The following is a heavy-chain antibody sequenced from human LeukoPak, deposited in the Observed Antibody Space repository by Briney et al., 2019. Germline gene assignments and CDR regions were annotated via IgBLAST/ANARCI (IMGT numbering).Heavy chain of an antibody. CDR3: AKVLVGATSRFDY. CDR1: GFTFRSYT. CDR2: ISGSGGST. J-gene: IGHJ4*02. V-gene: IGHV3-23*01. Sequence: GGSLRLSCAASGFTFRSYTMSWVRQAPGKGLEWVSAISGSGGSTYYADSVKGRFTISRDNSKNTLYLQVNSLRAEDTAIYYCAKVLVGATSRFDYWGQGTLVTVSS. D-gene: IGHD1-26*01.